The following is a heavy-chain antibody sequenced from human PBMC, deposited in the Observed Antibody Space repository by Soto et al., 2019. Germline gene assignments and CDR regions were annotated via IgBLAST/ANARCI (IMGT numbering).Heavy chain of an antibody. J-gene: IGHJ4*02. CDR3: ARVAAVGFHFDY. CDR2: IYYSGST. CDR1: GSSISSGGYY. Sequence: SETLSLTCAVSGSSISSGGYYWSWIRQHPGKGLEWIGYIYYSGSTYYNPSLKSRVTISVDTSKNQFSLKLSSVTAADTAVYYCARVAAVGFHFDYWGQGTLVTVSS. D-gene: IGHD6-13*01. V-gene: IGHV4-31*11.